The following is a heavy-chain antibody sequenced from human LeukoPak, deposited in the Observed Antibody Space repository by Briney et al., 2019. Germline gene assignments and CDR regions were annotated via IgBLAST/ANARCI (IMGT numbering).Heavy chain of an antibody. D-gene: IGHD6-13*01. V-gene: IGHV3-11*04. CDR2: IGSSGSTI. CDR1: GFTFSDYY. J-gene: IGHJ4*02. Sequence: GGSLRLSCAASGFTFSDYYMSWIRQAPGKGLEWVSYIGSSGSTIYYADSVKGRFTISRDNAKNSLYLQMNSLRAEDTAVYYCARGSSSWYHSVNDYWGQGTLVTVSS. CDR3: ARGSSSWYHSVNDY.